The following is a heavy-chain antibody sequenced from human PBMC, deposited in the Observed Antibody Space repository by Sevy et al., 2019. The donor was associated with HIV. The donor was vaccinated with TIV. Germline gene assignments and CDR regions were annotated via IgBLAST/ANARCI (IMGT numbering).Heavy chain of an antibody. Sequence: GGPLRLSCAASGLTFSGYGMHWVRQAPGKGLEWVALISYDGSNKYYADSVKGRFTISRDNSKNTLYLQMNSLRAEDTAVYYCVKDPQGGDYGPPVYGMDVWGQGTTVTVSS. CDR1: GLTFSGYG. CDR2: ISYDGSNK. CDR3: VKDPQGGDYGPPVYGMDV. V-gene: IGHV3-30*18. J-gene: IGHJ6*02. D-gene: IGHD4-17*01.